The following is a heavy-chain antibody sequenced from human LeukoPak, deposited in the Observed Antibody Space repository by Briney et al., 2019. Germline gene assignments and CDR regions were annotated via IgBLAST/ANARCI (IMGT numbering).Heavy chain of an antibody. D-gene: IGHD3-22*01. J-gene: IGHJ4*02. V-gene: IGHV4-59*01. Sequence: PSETLSLTCTVSGGSIRGYYWSWIRQPPGKGQEWIGYIYSSETTNYNPSLKSRVTISVDTSKNQFSLKLNSVTTADTAVYYCARPVAGYNDRPFDHWGQGTLVTVSS. CDR2: IYSSETT. CDR1: GGSIRGYY. CDR3: ARPVAGYNDRPFDH.